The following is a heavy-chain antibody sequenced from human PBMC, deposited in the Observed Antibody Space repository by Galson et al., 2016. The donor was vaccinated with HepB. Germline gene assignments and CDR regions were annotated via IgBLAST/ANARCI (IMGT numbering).Heavy chain of an antibody. CDR2: IWYDGSNK. Sequence: SLRLSCAASGFTFSSYGMHWVRQAPGKGLEWVAAIWYDGSNKYYADSVKGRFTISSDNSKNTLYMQMNSLRAEDTAVYYCSKGGELRGVYHYYGMDLWGQGATVTVSS. CDR1: GFTFSSYG. J-gene: IGHJ6*02. CDR3: SKGGELRGVYHYYGMDL. D-gene: IGHD1-26*01. V-gene: IGHV3-33*03.